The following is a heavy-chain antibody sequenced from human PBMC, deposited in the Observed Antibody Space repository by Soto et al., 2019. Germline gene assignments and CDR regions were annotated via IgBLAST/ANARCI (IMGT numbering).Heavy chain of an antibody. D-gene: IGHD3-22*01. CDR1: GFTFSSYA. J-gene: IGHJ6*02. Sequence: EVQLLESGGGLVQPGGSLRLSCAASGFTFSSYAMSWVRQAPGKGLEWVSAISGSGGSTYYADSVKGRFTISRDNSKNTLYLPMNSRRAEDTAVYYCAKNWLTVYYYYGMDVWGQGTTVTVSS. CDR2: ISGSGGST. V-gene: IGHV3-23*01. CDR3: AKNWLTVYYYYGMDV.